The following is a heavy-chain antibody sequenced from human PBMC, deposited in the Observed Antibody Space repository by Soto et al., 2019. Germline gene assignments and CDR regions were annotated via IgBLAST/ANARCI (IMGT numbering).Heavy chain of an antibody. V-gene: IGHV3-21*01. CDR1: AFTFTNFP. CDR3: PRAKCSSTSCNNGMDV. CDR2: ITSSSSYK. D-gene: IGHD2-2*01. Sequence: GGSLRLSCLHSAFTFTNFPMHWVRHAPLEGLQWLASITSSSSYKYYADSVKGRFTISRDNAKNSLFLGLTGLRAEDTAVYYCPRAKCSSTSCNNGMDVWGIGITVTVS. J-gene: IGHJ6*04.